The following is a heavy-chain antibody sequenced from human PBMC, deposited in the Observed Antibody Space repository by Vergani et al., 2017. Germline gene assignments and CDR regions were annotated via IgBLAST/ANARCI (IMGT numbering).Heavy chain of an antibody. D-gene: IGHD3-22*01. CDR1: GFTFDDYA. J-gene: IGHJ6*02. CDR3: ARKLSSTYADSSGYYYIGYYYGIDV. CDR2: INWNSDSI. Sequence: EVQLVESGGGLVQPGRSLRLSCAASGFTFDDYAMHWVRQAPGKGLEWVSGINWNSDSIAYADSVKGRFTISRDNAKNSLYLQMNSLRAEDTALYYCARKLSSTYADSSGYYYIGYYYGIDVWGQGTTVTVSS. V-gene: IGHV3-9*01.